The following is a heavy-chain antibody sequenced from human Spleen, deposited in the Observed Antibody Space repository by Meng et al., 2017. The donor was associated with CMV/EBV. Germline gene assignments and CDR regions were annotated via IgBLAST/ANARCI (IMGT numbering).Heavy chain of an antibody. CDR3: ARVAARRGWFDT. Sequence: SGPTLVHPKKTHTLTCTVSGFSLSNTKMGVSWIRQPTGEALEWLAHIFSNDEKAYSTALKMRISIAKHTSKRQVVLTMTNMVPVDTATYCFARVAARRGWFDTWGQGTLVTVSS. D-gene: IGHD6-13*01. CDR1: GFSLSNTKMG. CDR2: IFSNDEK. J-gene: IGHJ5*02. V-gene: IGHV2-26*01.